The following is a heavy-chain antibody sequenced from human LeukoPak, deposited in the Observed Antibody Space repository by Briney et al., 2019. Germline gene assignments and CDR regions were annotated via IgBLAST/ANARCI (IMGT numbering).Heavy chain of an antibody. D-gene: IGHD3-22*01. V-gene: IGHV1-18*01. J-gene: IGHJ4*02. Sequence: ASVKVSCKASGYTFTSYGISWVRQAPGQGLEWMGWISACNGNTNYAQKLQGRVTMTTDTSTSTAYMELRSLRSDDTAVYYCASSNYYDSSGRFDYWGQRTLVTVSS. CDR3: ASSNYYDSSGRFDY. CDR2: ISACNGNT. CDR1: GYTFTSYG.